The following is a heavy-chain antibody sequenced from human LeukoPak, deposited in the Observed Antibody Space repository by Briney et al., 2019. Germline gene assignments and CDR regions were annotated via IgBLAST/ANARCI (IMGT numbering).Heavy chain of an antibody. Sequence: PSETLSLTCTVSGGSISSYYWSWIRQPPGKGLEWIGNVYYTGSTNYNPSLKSRATISVDTSKNQFSLKLSSVTAADTAVYYCAREGYGGYGPGTFDYWGQGTLVTVSS. CDR3: AREGYGGYGPGTFDY. CDR2: VYYTGST. V-gene: IGHV4-59*01. CDR1: GGSISSYY. J-gene: IGHJ4*02. D-gene: IGHD5-12*01.